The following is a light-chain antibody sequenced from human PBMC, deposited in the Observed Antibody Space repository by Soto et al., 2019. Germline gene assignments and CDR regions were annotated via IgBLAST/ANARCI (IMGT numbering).Light chain of an antibody. CDR1: SSNIGSTT. CDR2: NNN. Sequence: QSALTQPLSASGTPGQRVTISCSGSSSNIGSTTVHWYQQLPGTAPKLLIYNNNHRPSGVPDRFSGSKSGTSASLAISGLQPEDEADYHCAAWDDSLNGLVFGGGTKVTVL. CDR3: AAWDDSLNGLV. V-gene: IGLV1-44*01. J-gene: IGLJ3*02.